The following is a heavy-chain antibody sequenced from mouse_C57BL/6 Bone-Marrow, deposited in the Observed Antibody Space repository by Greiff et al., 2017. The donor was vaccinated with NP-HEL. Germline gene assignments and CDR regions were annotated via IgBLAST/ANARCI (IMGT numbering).Heavy chain of an antibody. V-gene: IGHV14-3*01. CDR3: ARRRRSSPYWYFDV. CDR2: IDPANGNT. Sequence: VQLQQSGAELAKPGASVKLSCTASGFNIKNTYMHWVKQRPEQGLEWIGRIDPANGNTKYAPKFQGKATITADTSSNTAYLQLSSLTSEDTAIYYCARRRRSSPYWYFDVWGTGTTVTVSS. J-gene: IGHJ1*03. CDR1: GFNIKNTY. D-gene: IGHD1-1*01.